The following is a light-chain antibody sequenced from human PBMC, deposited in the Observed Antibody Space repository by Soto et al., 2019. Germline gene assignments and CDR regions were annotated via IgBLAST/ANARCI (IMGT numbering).Light chain of an antibody. J-gene: IGLJ1*01. CDR3: CSNAGSSTYV. CDR2: EAS. V-gene: IGLV2-23*01. CDR1: SSDVGSHNL. Sequence: QSALTQPASVSGSPGQSITISCTGTSSDVGSHNLVSWYQQSPDKAPKLIIFEASKRPSGVSNRFSGSKSGTTASLTISGLQAEDEADYYCCSNAGSSTYVFGTGTKVTVL.